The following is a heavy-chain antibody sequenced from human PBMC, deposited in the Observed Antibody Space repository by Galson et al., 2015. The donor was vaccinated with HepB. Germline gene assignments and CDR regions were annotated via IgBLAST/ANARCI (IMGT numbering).Heavy chain of an antibody. CDR1: GFTFSDYY. Sequence: SLRLSCAASGFTFSDYYMSWIRQAPGKGLEWVSYISSSSSYTNYADSVKGRFTISRDNAKNSLYLQMNSLRAEDTAVYYCARWDRWYSSSSVAFDIWGQGTMVTVSS. J-gene: IGHJ3*02. V-gene: IGHV3-11*06. D-gene: IGHD6-6*01. CDR3: ARWDRWYSSSSVAFDI. CDR2: ISSSSSYT.